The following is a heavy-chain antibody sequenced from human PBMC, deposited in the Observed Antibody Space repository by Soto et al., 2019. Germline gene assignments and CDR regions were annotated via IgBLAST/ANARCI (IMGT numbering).Heavy chain of an antibody. CDR3: AREQLRLYVVYGQGYFDY. V-gene: IGHV4-59*01. D-gene: IGHD4-17*01. CDR1: GVSISSYY. CDR2: IYYSGST. Sequence: SETLSLTCTVSGVSISSYYWSWIRQPPGKGLEWIGYIYYSGSTNYNPSLKSRVTISVDTSKNQFSLKLSSVTAADTAVYYCAREQLRLYVVYGQGYFDYWGQGTLVTV. J-gene: IGHJ4*02.